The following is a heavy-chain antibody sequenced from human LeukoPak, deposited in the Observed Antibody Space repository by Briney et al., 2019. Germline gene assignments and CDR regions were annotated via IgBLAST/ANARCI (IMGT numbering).Heavy chain of an antibody. D-gene: IGHD2-15*01. Sequence: SVKVSCKASGGTFSSYAISWLRQAPGQGLEWMGRIIPIFGTANYAQKFQGRVTITTDESTSTAYMELSSLRSEDTAVYYCAREVVVVVAATQGAFDIWGQGTMVTVSS. CDR1: GGTFSSYA. CDR3: AREVVVVVAATQGAFDI. CDR2: IIPIFGTA. J-gene: IGHJ3*02. V-gene: IGHV1-69*05.